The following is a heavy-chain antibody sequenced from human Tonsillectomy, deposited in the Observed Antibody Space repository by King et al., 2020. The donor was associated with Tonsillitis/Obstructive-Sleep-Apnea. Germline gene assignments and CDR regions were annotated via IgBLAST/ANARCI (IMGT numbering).Heavy chain of an antibody. Sequence: QLVQSGGGLVQPGGSLRLSCAASGFTFSSYEMNWVRQAPGKGLEWVSYISSSGSTIYYADSVKGRFTISRYNAKNSLYLQMNSLRAEDTAVYYCARGDTLFDPWGQGTLVTVSS. J-gene: IGHJ5*02. CDR3: ARGDTLFDP. V-gene: IGHV3-48*03. CDR1: GFTFSSYE. CDR2: ISSSGSTI. D-gene: IGHD2/OR15-2a*01.